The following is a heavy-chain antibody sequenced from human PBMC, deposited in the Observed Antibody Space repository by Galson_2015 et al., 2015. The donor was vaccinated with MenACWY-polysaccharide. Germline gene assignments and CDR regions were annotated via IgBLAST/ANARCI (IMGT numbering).Heavy chain of an antibody. CDR1: GYTFTSRD. D-gene: IGHD2-15*01. Sequence: SVKVSCKASGYTFTSRDINWVRQAAGQGLEWMGWTTASSGNAVYAQKFQDRATLTRDTSTSTVYMELSSLRSEDTGVYYCATGAGVVGDSWGQGTLVTVSS. J-gene: IGHJ4*02. CDR2: TTASSGNA. V-gene: IGHV1-8*01. CDR3: ATGAGVVGDS.